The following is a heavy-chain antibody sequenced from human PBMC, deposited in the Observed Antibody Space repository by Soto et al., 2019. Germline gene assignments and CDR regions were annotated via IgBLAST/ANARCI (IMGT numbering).Heavy chain of an antibody. Sequence: QVQLVESGGGVVQPGSSLRLSCAASGFNFSSFGMHWVRQAPGKGLEWVALMSYDGSSKYYQDSLKGRFTISRDKSKNTLYLQMSSLRVEDTAVYYCAKDRGRSSADLEYWGQGTLVTVSS. CDR3: AKDRGRSSADLEY. J-gene: IGHJ4*02. V-gene: IGHV3-30*18. CDR2: MSYDGSSK. D-gene: IGHD6-19*01. CDR1: GFNFSSFG.